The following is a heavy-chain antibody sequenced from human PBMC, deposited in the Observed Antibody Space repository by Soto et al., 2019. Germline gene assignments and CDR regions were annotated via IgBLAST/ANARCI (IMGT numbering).Heavy chain of an antibody. D-gene: IGHD1-1*01. CDR2: ISAHTGNT. Sequence: QVHLVQSGAEVKKPGASVKVSCKGSGYTFTSYGSTWVRQAPGHGLERMGWISAHTGNTNYAQKLQGRVTVTRDTSTSTAYMELRSRRSDDTAVYYCARGRYGDYWGQGALVTVSS. CDR1: GYTFTSYG. J-gene: IGHJ4*02. CDR3: ARGRYGDY. V-gene: IGHV1-18*01.